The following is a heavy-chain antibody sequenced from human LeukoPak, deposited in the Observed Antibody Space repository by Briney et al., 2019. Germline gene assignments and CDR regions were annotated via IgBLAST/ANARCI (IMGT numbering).Heavy chain of an antibody. Sequence: GGSLRLSCAASGFTFSSYSMNWVRKAPGKGLEWVSYISSSSSTIYYADSVKGRFTISRDNAKNSLYLQMNSLRAEDTAVYYCARDFRTYSGSLFDYWGQGTLVTVSS. D-gene: IGHD1-26*01. CDR1: GFTFSSYS. CDR2: ISSSSSTI. CDR3: ARDFRTYSGSLFDY. V-gene: IGHV3-48*01. J-gene: IGHJ4*02.